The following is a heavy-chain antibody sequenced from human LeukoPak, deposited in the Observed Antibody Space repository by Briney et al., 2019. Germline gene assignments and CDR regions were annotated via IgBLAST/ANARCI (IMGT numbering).Heavy chain of an antibody. J-gene: IGHJ5*02. CDR3: AREERQQLGGWFDP. CDR2: IYHGGTT. CDR1: GGSITISNCY. D-gene: IGHD6-13*01. Sequence: SEILSLTCTVSGGSITISNCYWAGIRQPAGKGLERIGSIYHGGTTYYNPSLKSRVTIAVDTSKNQFSLRVTSLSAADTAVYYCAREERQQLGGWFDPWGQGTLVTVSS. V-gene: IGHV4-39*07.